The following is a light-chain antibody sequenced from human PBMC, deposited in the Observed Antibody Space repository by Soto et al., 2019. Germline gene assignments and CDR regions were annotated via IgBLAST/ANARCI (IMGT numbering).Light chain of an antibody. Sequence: EIVLSQSPGTLSLSPGERATLSCRASQSVSSSYLAWYQQKPGQAPRLLIYGASSRATGIPDRFSGIGSGTDFTLTISRLEPEDFAVYYCQQYGSSPVFGPGTKVDIK. J-gene: IGKJ3*01. CDR1: QSVSSSY. V-gene: IGKV3-20*01. CDR3: QQYGSSPV. CDR2: GAS.